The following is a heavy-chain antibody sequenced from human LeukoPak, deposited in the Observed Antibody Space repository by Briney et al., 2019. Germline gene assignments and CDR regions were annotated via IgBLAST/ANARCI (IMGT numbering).Heavy chain of an antibody. J-gene: IGHJ4*02. Sequence: GGSLRLSCAASGFTFSSYWMSWVRQAPGKGLEWVANIKQDGSNKYYADSVKGRFTISRDNSKNTLYLQMNSLRAEDTAVYYCAAAYGDPPFDYWGQGTLVTVSS. CDR3: AAAYGDPPFDY. V-gene: IGHV3-7*01. CDR1: GFTFSSYW. CDR2: IKQDGSNK. D-gene: IGHD4-17*01.